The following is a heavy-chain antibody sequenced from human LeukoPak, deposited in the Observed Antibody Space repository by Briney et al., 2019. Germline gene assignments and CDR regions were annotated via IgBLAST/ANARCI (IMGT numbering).Heavy chain of an antibody. Sequence: GGSLRLSCAASGFTFTSYTMNWVRQAPGKGLEWVSIISGSGDSTYYADSVKGRFTISRDNSKNTLYLQMNSLRAEDTAVYYCARSSSGYYNVVDYWGQGTLVTVSS. CDR3: ARSSSGYYNVVDY. CDR2: ISGSGDST. CDR1: GFTFTSYT. J-gene: IGHJ4*02. D-gene: IGHD3-22*01. V-gene: IGHV3-23*01.